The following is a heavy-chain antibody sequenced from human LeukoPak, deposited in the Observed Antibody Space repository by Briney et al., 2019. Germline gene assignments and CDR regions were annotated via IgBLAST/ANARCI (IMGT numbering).Heavy chain of an antibody. D-gene: IGHD4-17*01. CDR1: GYTFTGYY. CDR2: INPNSGGT. Sequence: GASVKVSCKVSGYTFTGYYMHWVRQAPGQGLEWMGRINPNSGGTNYAQKFQGRVTMTRDTSLSTAYMELSRLRSDDTAVYYCARGAPTVTTWVLLDYWGQGTLVTVSS. J-gene: IGHJ4*02. V-gene: IGHV1-2*06. CDR3: ARGAPTVTTWVLLDY.